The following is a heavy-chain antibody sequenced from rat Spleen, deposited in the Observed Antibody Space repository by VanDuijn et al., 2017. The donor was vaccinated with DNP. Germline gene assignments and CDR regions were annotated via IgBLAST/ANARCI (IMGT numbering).Heavy chain of an antibody. J-gene: IGHJ4*01. Sequence: EVQVLESGGGLVQPGRSLKLSCAASGFTFSDYSMAWVRQAPKKGLEWVATIVYDGSSSYYGDSVTGRFAISRDNAKSTLYLQMDSLRSEDTATYYRALMGLPGSRGAMDAWGQGTSVTVSS. V-gene: IGHV5-7*01. CDR3: ALMGLPGSRGAMDA. CDR1: GFTFSDYS. CDR2: IVYDGSSS. D-gene: IGHD1-4*01.